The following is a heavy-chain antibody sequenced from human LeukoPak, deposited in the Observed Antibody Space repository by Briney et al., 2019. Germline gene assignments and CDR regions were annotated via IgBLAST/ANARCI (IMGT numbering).Heavy chain of an antibody. CDR2: INTNTGNP. J-gene: IGHJ4*02. CDR1: GYTFTSYA. Sequence: ASVKVSCKASGYTFTSYAMNWVRQAPGQGLEWMGWINTNTGNPTYAQGFTGRFVFSLDTSVSTAYLQTSSLKAEDTAVYYCARGAVLLWFGESLYYFDYWGQGTLVTVSS. V-gene: IGHV7-4-1*02. D-gene: IGHD3-10*01. CDR3: ARGAVLLWFGESLYYFDY.